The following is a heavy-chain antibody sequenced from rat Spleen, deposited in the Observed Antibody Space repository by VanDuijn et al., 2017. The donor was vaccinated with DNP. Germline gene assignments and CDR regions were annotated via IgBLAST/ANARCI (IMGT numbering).Heavy chain of an antibody. CDR1: GFSLTSYT. CDR2: ISSGGST. J-gene: IGHJ4*01. CDR3: AYNSGLYYYAMDA. Sequence: QVQLKESGPGLVQPSQTLSLTCTVSGFSLTSYTVSWVRQPPGKGLEWLAAISSGGSTYYNSALKSRLSISRDTSKSQVFLKMNSLQTEDTAMYFCAYNSGLYYYAMDAWGQGTSVTVSS. V-gene: IGHV2-6*01. D-gene: IGHD4-3*01.